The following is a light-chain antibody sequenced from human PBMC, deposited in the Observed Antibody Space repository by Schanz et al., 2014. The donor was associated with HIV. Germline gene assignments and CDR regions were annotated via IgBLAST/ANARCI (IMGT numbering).Light chain of an antibody. Sequence: QSVLTQPPSASGTPGQRVTISCSGSISSIKTNTVNWFQQLPGTAPKLLIYATYNRPSGVPDRFSGSGSGTSASLAISWLQSEDEADYYCAGWDDSLNVWVFGGGTKLTVL. V-gene: IGLV1-44*01. CDR1: ISSIKTNT. CDR3: AGWDDSLNVWV. CDR2: ATY. J-gene: IGLJ3*02.